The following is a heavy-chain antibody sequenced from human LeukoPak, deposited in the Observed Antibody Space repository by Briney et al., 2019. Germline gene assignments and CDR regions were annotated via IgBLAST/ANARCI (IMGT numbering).Heavy chain of an antibody. CDR2: ISYDGSNK. V-gene: IGHV3-30*03. Sequence: GRSLRLSCAASGFTFSSYGMHWVRQAPGKGLEWVAVISYDGSNKYYADSVKGRFTISRDNSKNTLYLQMNSLRAEDTAVYYCARGVGFDPWGQGTLVTVSS. CDR1: GFTFSSYG. J-gene: IGHJ5*02. CDR3: ARGVGFDP.